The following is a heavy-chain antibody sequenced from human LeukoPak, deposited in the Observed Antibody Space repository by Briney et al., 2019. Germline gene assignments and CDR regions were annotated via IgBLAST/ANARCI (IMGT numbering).Heavy chain of an antibody. V-gene: IGHV3-7*01. CDR2: IKQGGSEI. CDR3: ARGSYDFWSGYLYYFDY. Sequence: GGSLTLPCAPSGFTFSIYWMRWVRQAPGKGRECLANIKQGGSEIYYVDSVKGRFTISRDNAKNSLYLQMNSLRAEDTGVYYCARGSYDFWSGYLYYFDYWGQGTLVTVSS. CDR1: GFTFSIYW. D-gene: IGHD3-3*01. J-gene: IGHJ4*02.